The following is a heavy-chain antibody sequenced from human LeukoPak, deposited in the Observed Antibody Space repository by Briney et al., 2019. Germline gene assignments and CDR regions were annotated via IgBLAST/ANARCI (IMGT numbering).Heavy chain of an antibody. D-gene: IGHD3-3*01. Sequence: GGSLRLSCAASGFTFSGYAMSWVRQAPGKGLEWVSAISYSGASTYYADSVKGRFTISRDNSKNTLYLQMNTLRAEDTAVYYCAKKDRDGYYSPFDPWGEGALVTVSS. CDR1: GFTFSGYA. CDR2: ISYSGAST. V-gene: IGHV3-23*01. CDR3: AKKDRDGYYSPFDP. J-gene: IGHJ5*02.